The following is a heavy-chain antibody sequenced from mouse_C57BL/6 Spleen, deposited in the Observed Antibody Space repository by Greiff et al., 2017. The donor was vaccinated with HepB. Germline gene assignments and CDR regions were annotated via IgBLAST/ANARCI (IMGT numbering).Heavy chain of an antibody. Sequence: QVHVKQSGAELVKPGASVKLSCKASGYTFTSYWMQWVKQRPGQGLEWIGEIDPSDSYTNYNQKFKGKATLTVDTSSSTAYMQLSSLTSEDSAVYYCASPHYGSRVLYWYFDVWGTGTTVTVSS. D-gene: IGHD1-1*01. CDR3: ASPHYGSRVLYWYFDV. J-gene: IGHJ1*03. V-gene: IGHV1-50*01. CDR1: GYTFTSYW. CDR2: IDPSDSYT.